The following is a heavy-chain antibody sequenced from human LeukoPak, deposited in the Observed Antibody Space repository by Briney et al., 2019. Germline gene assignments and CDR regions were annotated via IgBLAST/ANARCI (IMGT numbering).Heavy chain of an antibody. V-gene: IGHV3-23*01. J-gene: IGHJ4*02. Sequence: GGSLRLSCAASGFTFSSYGMSWVRQAPGKGLEWGSSISGSGDSTYYADSVKGRFTISRDNSKNTLYLQMNSLRGEDTAVYYCAKDRGGSSWSQVFDYWGQGNLVTVSS. CDR3: AKDRGGSSWSQVFDY. CDR1: GFTFSSYG. CDR2: ISGSGDST. D-gene: IGHD6-13*01.